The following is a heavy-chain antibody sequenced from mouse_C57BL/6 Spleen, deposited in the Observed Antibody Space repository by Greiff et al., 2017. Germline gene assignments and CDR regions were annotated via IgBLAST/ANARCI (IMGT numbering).Heavy chain of an antibody. V-gene: IGHV1-5*01. D-gene: IGHD2-4*01. Sequence: VQLQQSGTVLARPGASVKMSCKTSGYTFTSYWMHWVKQRPGQGLEWIGAIYPGNSDTSYNQKFKGKANLTAVTSASNAYMELSSLTNENSTVYYYTRSDDYGGGWYFDVWGTGTTVTVSA. CDR3: TRSDDYGGGWYFDV. CDR2: IYPGNSDT. J-gene: IGHJ1*03. CDR1: GYTFTSYW.